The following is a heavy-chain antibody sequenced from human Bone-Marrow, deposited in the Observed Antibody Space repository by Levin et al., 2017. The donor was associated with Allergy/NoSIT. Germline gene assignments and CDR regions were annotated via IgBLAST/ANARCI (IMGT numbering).Heavy chain of an antibody. CDR3: ARIPWLIVGGYGMDV. D-gene: IGHD3-22*01. CDR1: GFSLSNSRVG. V-gene: IGHV2-26*01. Sequence: SGPTLVKPTETLTLTCTVSGFSLSNSRVGVSWIRQPPGKALEWLAHIFSNAEKSYSVSMKNRLTISKDTSRSQVVLTMTSMDPADTATYYCARIPWLIVGGYGMDVWGQGTTVTVSS. CDR2: IFSNAEK. J-gene: IGHJ6*02.